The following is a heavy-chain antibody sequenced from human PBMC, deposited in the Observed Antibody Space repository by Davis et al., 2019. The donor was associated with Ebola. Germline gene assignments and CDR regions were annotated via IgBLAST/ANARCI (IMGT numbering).Heavy chain of an antibody. CDR2: IRSKANSYAT. V-gene: IGHV3-73*01. Sequence: GESLKISCAASGFTFSGSAMHWVRQASGKGLEWVGRIRSKANSYATAYAASVKGRFTISRDDSKNTAYLQMNSLKTEDTAVYYCISTSPSHIDYWGQGTLVTVSS. D-gene: IGHD2-2*01. CDR1: GFTFSGSA. J-gene: IGHJ4*02. CDR3: ISTSPSHIDY.